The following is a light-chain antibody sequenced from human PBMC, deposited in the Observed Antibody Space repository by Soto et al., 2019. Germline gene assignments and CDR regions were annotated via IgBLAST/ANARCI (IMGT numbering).Light chain of an antibody. V-gene: IGLV1-40*01. CDR3: QSYDSSLSGVV. CDR1: SSNIGAGYD. Sequence: QSVLTQPPSVSGAPGQRVTISCTGSSSNIGAGYDVHWYQQLPGTAPKLLIYGNSNRPSGVPDQFSGSKSGTSASLVITGLQAEDEADYYCQSYDSSLSGVVFGGGTKLTVL. J-gene: IGLJ2*01. CDR2: GNS.